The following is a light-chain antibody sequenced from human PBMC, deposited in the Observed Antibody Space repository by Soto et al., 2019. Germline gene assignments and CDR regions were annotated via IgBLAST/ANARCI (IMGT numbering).Light chain of an antibody. V-gene: IGLV2-14*01. Sequence: QSALTQPASVSGSPGQSITISCTGTSSDVGGYNYVSWYQHHPGKAPKLMIYEVSNRPSGVSNRFSGSKSGNTATLTISGLQAEDEADYYCCSYTVSGTYVFGTGAKVTVL. CDR2: EVS. J-gene: IGLJ1*01. CDR3: CSYTVSGTYV. CDR1: SSDVGGYNY.